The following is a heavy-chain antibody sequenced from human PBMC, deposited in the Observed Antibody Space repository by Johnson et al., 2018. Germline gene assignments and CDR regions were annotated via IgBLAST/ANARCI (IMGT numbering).Heavy chain of an antibody. Sequence: VQLQESGGGSVQPGGSLRLSCAASGFTFSNYWLHWVRQAPGKGLVGVSRINSEGDSTNYAASVKGRFTISRDNAKKTAYLQMNSLRADDTAVYYWARGIEGWLRGYWGHGTLVTVSS. CDR1: GFTFSNYW. CDR3: ARGIEGWLRGY. CDR2: INSEGDST. J-gene: IGHJ4*01. D-gene: IGHD3-16*02. V-gene: IGHV3-74*01.